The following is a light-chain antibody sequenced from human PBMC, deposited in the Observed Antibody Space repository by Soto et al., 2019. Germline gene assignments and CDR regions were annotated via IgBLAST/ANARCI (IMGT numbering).Light chain of an antibody. V-gene: IGKV1-9*01. CDR1: QGISSF. CDR2: AAS. CDR3: QQLSSFPLT. Sequence: LQLTQSPSFLSASVGDRVTITCRASQGISSFLAWYQQKPGKAPKLLIYAASTLQSGVPSRFSGSGSGTEFTLTISSLQPEDFATYYCQQLSSFPLTFGGRTKVDI. J-gene: IGKJ4*01.